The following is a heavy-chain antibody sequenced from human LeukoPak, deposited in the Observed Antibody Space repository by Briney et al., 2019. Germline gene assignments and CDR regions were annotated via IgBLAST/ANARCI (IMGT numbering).Heavy chain of an antibody. V-gene: IGHV3-23*01. D-gene: IGHD3-22*01. J-gene: IGHJ4*02. Sequence: PGGSLRLSCAASGFTFSSYAMSWVRQAPGKGLEWVSAISGSGGSTYYADSVKGRFTISRDNSKNTLYLQMNSLRAEDTAVYYCAKDYYYDSSGYPHYWGQGTLVTVSS. CDR1: GFTFSSYA. CDR3: AKDYYYDSSGYPHY. CDR2: ISGSGGST.